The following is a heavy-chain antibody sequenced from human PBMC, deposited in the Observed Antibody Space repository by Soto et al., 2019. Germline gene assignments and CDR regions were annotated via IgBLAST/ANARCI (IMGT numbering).Heavy chain of an antibody. CDR2: INPNGGGR. CDR1: GYTFTGFH. V-gene: IGHV1-2*04. Sequence: ASVKVSCKASGYTFTGFHIHWVRQAPGQGLEWMGWINPNGGGRNYAQKFQGWVTMTRDTSISTAYMELSRLRSDDTAVYYCARDITMVRGVPYYYYYYGMDVWGQGTTVTVSS. CDR3: ARDITMVRGVPYYYYYYGMDV. D-gene: IGHD3-10*01. J-gene: IGHJ6*02.